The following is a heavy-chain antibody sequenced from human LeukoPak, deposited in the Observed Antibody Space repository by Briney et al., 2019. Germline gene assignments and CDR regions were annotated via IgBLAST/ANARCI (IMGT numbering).Heavy chain of an antibody. Sequence: SETLSLTCTVSGGSISSGSYYWSWIRQPAGKGLEWMGRIYTSGSTNYNPSLKSRVTISVDTSKNQFSLKLSSVTAADTAVYYCARVVVWGELRDAFDIWGQGTMVTVSS. CDR3: ARVVVWGELRDAFDI. D-gene: IGHD2-15*01. V-gene: IGHV4-61*02. CDR2: IYTSGST. J-gene: IGHJ3*02. CDR1: GGSISSGSYY.